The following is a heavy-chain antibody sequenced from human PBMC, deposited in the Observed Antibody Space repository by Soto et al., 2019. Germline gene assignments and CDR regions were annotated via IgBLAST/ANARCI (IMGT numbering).Heavy chain of an antibody. V-gene: IGHV1-2*02. CDR2: VNPNSGGT. CDR3: ARFQSSVAGTLADY. J-gene: IGHJ4*02. D-gene: IGHD6-19*01. CDR1: GYTFTDYY. Sequence: SVKVSCKASGYTFTDYYMHWVRQAPGQGLEWMGWVNPNSGGTNYAQSFQGRVTMTRDTSISTAYMEVHRLRSDDTAVYYCARFQSSVAGTLADYWGQGTLVTVSS.